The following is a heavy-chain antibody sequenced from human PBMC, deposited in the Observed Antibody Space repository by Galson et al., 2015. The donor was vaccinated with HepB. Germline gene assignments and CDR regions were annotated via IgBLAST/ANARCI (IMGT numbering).Heavy chain of an antibody. D-gene: IGHD2-15*01. CDR1: GFTFSNAW. CDR3: TTDGVVVVVAGHYYYGMDV. V-gene: IGHV3-15*01. CDR2: IKSKTDGGTT. J-gene: IGHJ6*02. Sequence: SLRLSCAASGFTFSNAWMSWVRQAPGKGLEWVGRIKSKTDGGTTDYAAPVKGRFTISRDDSKNTLYLQMNSLKTEDTAVYYCTTDGVVVVVAGHYYYGMDVWGQGTTVTVSS.